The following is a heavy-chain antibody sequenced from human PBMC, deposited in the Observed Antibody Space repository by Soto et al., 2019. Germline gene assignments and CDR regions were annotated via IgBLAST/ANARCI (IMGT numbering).Heavy chain of an antibody. CDR1: GYTFTSYG. J-gene: IGHJ5*02. Sequence: QVQLVQSGAEVKKPGASVKVSCKAAGYTFTSYGISWVRHAPGQGLELMGWSSADNGNTNYAQKLQRRATMTTDTSTSTAYMELRSLRSDDTAVYYCAREGRLRGSRTSWFDPWGQGTLVTVSS. D-gene: IGHD2-2*01. CDR3: AREGRLRGSRTSWFDP. CDR2: SSADNGNT. V-gene: IGHV1-18*01.